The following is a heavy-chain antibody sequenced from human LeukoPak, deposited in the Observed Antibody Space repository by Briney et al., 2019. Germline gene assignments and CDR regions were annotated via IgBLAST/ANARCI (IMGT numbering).Heavy chain of an antibody. D-gene: IGHD1-26*01. Sequence: PSETLSLTCTVSGRSVSSGSSYWSWLRHPPGKGLEWIGYMYYSGSTNYNPPLKSRVTISVDTSKNQFSLKLSSVTAADTAVYYCAREHSPWSSGSPGAFDIWGQGTMVTVSS. J-gene: IGHJ3*02. V-gene: IGHV4-61*01. CDR2: MYYSGST. CDR3: AREHSPWSSGSPGAFDI. CDR1: GRSVSSGSSY.